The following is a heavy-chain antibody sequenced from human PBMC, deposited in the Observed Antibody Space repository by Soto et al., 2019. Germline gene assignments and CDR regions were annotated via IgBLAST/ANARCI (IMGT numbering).Heavy chain of an antibody. CDR1: GFTFTNFW. Sequence: LRLSCVASGFTFTNFWMSWVRQAPGKGLEWVANIKGDGSEKRYVGSVKGRFTISRDNAKNSVYLQMNSLRVEDTALYYCGRDEVRNGVGVWGPGTTVTVSS. CDR3: GRDEVRNGVGV. CDR2: IKGDGSEK. V-gene: IGHV3-7*01. J-gene: IGHJ6*02.